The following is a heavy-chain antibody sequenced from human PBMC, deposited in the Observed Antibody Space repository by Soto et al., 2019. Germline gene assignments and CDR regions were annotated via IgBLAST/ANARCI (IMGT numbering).Heavy chain of an antibody. Sequence: PGGSLRLSCAASGFTFSNAWMNWVRQAPGKGLEWVGRIKSKTDGGTTDYAAPVKGRFTISRDDSKNTLYLQMNSLKTEDTAVYYCTTALPTYYDYVWGSYRYTSPLDYWGQGTLVTVSS. J-gene: IGHJ4*02. V-gene: IGHV3-15*07. CDR2: IKSKTDGGTT. CDR1: GFTFSNAW. CDR3: TTALPTYYDYVWGSYRYTSPLDY. D-gene: IGHD3-16*02.